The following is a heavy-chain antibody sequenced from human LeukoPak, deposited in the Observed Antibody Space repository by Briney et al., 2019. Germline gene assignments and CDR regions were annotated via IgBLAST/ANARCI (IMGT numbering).Heavy chain of an antibody. CDR2: ISGSGGST. CDR1: GFTFSSYA. V-gene: IGHV3-23*01. J-gene: IGHJ4*02. Sequence: GGSLRLSCAASGFTFSSYAMTWARQAPGKGLEWVSTISGSGGSTYFADSVKGRFTISRDNSKNTLFLQMNSLRPEDAAVYYCAKDLGILRYFDWFAFDYWGQGTLVTVSS. CDR3: AKDLGILRYFDWFAFDY. D-gene: IGHD3-9*01.